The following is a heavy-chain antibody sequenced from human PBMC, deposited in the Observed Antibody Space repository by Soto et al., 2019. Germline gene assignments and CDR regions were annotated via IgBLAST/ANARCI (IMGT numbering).Heavy chain of an antibody. CDR1: GYSFASHW. J-gene: IGHJ4*02. Sequence: GESLKISCKGSGYSFASHWVAWVRQMPEKGLEWIGTIYPGDSDTKYSPAFRGQVTISADTSVSTAYLHMSNLRAEDTAMYYCTIVRVADSALDHWGQGTLVTVSS. D-gene: IGHD3-10*02. CDR3: TIVRVADSALDH. CDR2: IYPGDSDT. V-gene: IGHV5-51*01.